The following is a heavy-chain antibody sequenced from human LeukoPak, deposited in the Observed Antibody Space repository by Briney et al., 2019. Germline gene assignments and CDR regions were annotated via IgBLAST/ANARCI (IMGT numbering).Heavy chain of an antibody. Sequence: GGSLRLSCAASGFTFSSYWMSWVRQAPGKGLEWVANIKQDGSEKYYVDSVKGRFTISRDNAKNSLYLQMNSLRAEDTALYYCARGAIAAAGLFDYWGQGTLVTVSS. D-gene: IGHD6-13*01. CDR1: GFTFSSYW. J-gene: IGHJ4*02. V-gene: IGHV3-7*03. CDR2: IKQDGSEK. CDR3: ARGAIAAAGLFDY.